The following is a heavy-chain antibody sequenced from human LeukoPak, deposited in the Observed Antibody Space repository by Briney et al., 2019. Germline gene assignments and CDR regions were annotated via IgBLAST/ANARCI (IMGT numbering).Heavy chain of an antibody. Sequence: GGSLRLSCAASGFTFDDYAMHWVRQAPGKGLEWVALISWEGQTTYYADSVRGRFTISRDNSKNSLYLQMNSLRTEDTAFYYCTRDTDYCSATNYFDSWGQGTLVSVSS. CDR1: GFTFDDYA. D-gene: IGHD3-10*01. CDR3: TRDTDYCSATNYFDS. J-gene: IGHJ4*02. V-gene: IGHV3-43*01. CDR2: ISWEGQTT.